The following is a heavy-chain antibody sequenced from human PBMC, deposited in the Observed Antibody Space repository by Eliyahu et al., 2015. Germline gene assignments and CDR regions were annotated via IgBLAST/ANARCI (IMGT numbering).Heavy chain of an antibody. V-gene: IGHV3-15*01. CDR2: IKSKIDGGTT. J-gene: IGHJ4*02. CDR3: TTDGRE. D-gene: IGHD1-26*01. Sequence: VQLVESGGGLVKPGGSLRLSWXASGFTFTDAWMSWVRQAPGKGLEWVGRIKSKIDGGTTDFAAPVKGRFTISRDDSKNXLYLQMNSLKTEDTAVYYCTTDGREWGQGTLVTVSS. CDR1: GFTFTDAW.